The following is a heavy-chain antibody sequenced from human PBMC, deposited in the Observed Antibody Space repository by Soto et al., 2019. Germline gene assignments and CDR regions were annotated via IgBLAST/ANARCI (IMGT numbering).Heavy chain of an antibody. Sequence: LGGSLRLSCAASGFTFSSYSMNWVRQAPGKGLEWVSYISSSSSTIYYADSVKGRFTISRDNAKNSLYLQMNSPRAEDTAVYYCARDYYDSSGYYALFDYWGQGT. CDR2: ISSSSSTI. CDR1: GFTFSSYS. CDR3: ARDYYDSSGYYALFDY. D-gene: IGHD3-22*01. J-gene: IGHJ4*02. V-gene: IGHV3-48*01.